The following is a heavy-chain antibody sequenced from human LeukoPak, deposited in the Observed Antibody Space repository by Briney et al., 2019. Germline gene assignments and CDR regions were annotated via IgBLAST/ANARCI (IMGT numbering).Heavy chain of an antibody. D-gene: IGHD3-10*01. CDR2: AYYRSKWYN. CDR1: GDSVSSNSAA. J-gene: IGHJ5*02. Sequence: SQTLSLTCAISGDSVSSNSAAWNWIRQSPSRGLEWLGRAYYRSKWYNDYAVSVKSRITINPDTSKNQFSLQLNSVTPEDTAVYYCAREGRYYGSGSYPRNWFDPWGQGTLVTVSS. V-gene: IGHV6-1*01. CDR3: AREGRYYGSGSYPRNWFDP.